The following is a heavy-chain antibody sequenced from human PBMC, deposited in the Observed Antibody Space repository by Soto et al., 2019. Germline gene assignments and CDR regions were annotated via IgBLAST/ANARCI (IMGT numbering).Heavy chain of an antibody. V-gene: IGHV1-58*01. CDR3: AAPIHYYDSSGYYDY. CDR1: GFTFTSSA. J-gene: IGHJ4*02. Sequence: GASVKVSCKASGFTFTSSAVQWVRQARGQRLEWIGWIVVGSGNTNYAQKFQERVTITRDMSTSTAYMELSSLRSEDTAVYYCAAPIHYYDSSGYYDYWGQGTLVTVSS. D-gene: IGHD3-22*01. CDR2: IVVGSGNT.